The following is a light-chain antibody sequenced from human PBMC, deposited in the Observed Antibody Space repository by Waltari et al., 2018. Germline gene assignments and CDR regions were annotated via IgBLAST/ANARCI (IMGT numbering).Light chain of an antibody. CDR1: QSVLYSSNNKND. Sequence: DIVMTQSPDSLAVSLGERATINCKSSQSVLYSSNNKNDLAWDQQKPGQPPKLLIYWASTRESGVPDRFSGSGSGTDFTLTISSLQAEDVAVYYCQQYYSTPRGTFGQGTKVEIK. V-gene: IGKV4-1*01. CDR3: QQYYSTPRGT. J-gene: IGKJ1*01. CDR2: WAS.